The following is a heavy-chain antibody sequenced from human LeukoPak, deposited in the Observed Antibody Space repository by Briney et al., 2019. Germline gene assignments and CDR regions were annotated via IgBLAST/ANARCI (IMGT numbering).Heavy chain of an antibody. CDR3: ARFVGPQDYFDY. Sequence: ASVKVSCKASGYTFTGYYMHWVRQAPGQGLEWMGWINPNSGGTNYAQKFQGRVTMTRDTSISTAYMELSRLRSDDTAVYYCARFVGPQDYFDYWGQGTLVTVSS. D-gene: IGHD3-10*01. J-gene: IGHJ4*02. CDR2: INPNSGGT. V-gene: IGHV1-2*02. CDR1: GYTFTGYY.